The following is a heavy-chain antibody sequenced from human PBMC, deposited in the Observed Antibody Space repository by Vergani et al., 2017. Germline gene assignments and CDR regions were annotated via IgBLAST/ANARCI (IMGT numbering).Heavy chain of an antibody. D-gene: IGHD1-26*01. V-gene: IGHV1-46*01. CDR3: ARVGLGPWDREYYFDY. CDR1: GYTFTSYY. Sequence: QVQLVQSGAEVKKPGASVKVSCKASGYTFTSYYMHWVRQAPGQGLEWMGIINPSGGSTSYAQKFQGRVTMTRDTSTSTVYMELSSLRSEDTAVYYCARVGLGPWDREYYFDYWGQGTLVTVS. CDR2: INPSGGST. J-gene: IGHJ4*02.